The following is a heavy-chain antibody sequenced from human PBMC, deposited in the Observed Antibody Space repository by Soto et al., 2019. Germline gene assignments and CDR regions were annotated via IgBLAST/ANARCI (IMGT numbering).Heavy chain of an antibody. CDR1: GYTFPGYY. V-gene: IGHV1-2*02. CDR2: INPNSGGT. D-gene: IGHD3-3*01. Sequence: ASVKVSCKASGYTFPGYYMHWVRQAPGQGLEWMGWINPNSGGTNYAQKFQGRVTMTRDTSISTAYMELSRLRSDDTAVYYCARGGPFWSGYYKDYYYGMDVWGQGTTVTVSS. J-gene: IGHJ6*02. CDR3: ARGGPFWSGYYKDYYYGMDV.